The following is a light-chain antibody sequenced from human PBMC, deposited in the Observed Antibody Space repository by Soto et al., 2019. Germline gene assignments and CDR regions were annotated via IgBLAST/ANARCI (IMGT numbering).Light chain of an antibody. CDR3: QQYGGSPPYT. CDR2: GAS. J-gene: IGKJ2*01. Sequence: EIVLTQSPGTLSLSPGERATLSCRASHSVSSSYLAWYQQKPGQAPRLLIYGASSRATGIPDRFSGSGSGTDFALTISRLEPEDFAVYYCQQYGGSPPYTFGQGTKREIK. V-gene: IGKV3-20*01. CDR1: HSVSSSY.